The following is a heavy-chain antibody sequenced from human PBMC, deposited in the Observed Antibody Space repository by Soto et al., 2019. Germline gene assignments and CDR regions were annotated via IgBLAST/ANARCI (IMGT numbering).Heavy chain of an antibody. CDR1: GDSISSYY. CDR2: LYYGRSD. V-gene: IGHV4-59*01. CDR3: ALRSMAVVPEY. J-gene: IGHJ4*02. Sequence: QVQLQESGPGLVKPSETLSLTCAVSGDSISSYYCMWIRQPPGKGLESIGYLYYGRSDTYNPSLKSRVTLSVDTSTNQCSLTLSSMAAADTAVYYCALRSMAVVPEYWGQGTLVTVSS. D-gene: IGHD3-22*01.